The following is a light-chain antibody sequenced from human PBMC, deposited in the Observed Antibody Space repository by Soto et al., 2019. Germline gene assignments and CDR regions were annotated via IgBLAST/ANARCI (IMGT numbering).Light chain of an antibody. J-gene: IGKJ2*03. CDR3: QQYYLYSVS. Sequence: DIQMTQSPSTLSASVGDRVTITCRASQSISIYLAWYQQKPGKAPKLLIYKASSLESGVPSRFSGSGSGTEFPLTISSLQPDDFATYYCQQYYLYSVSFGQGTKLEIK. CDR2: KAS. CDR1: QSISIY. V-gene: IGKV1-5*03.